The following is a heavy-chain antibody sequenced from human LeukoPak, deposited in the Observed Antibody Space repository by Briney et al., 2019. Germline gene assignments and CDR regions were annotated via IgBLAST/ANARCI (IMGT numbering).Heavy chain of an antibody. Sequence: PSETLSLTCTVSSGSISSSSYYWGWIRQPPGKGLEWIGSIYYSGSTYYNPSLKSRVTISVDTSKNQFSLKLSSVTAADTAVYYCAREEGLLLIDYWGQGTLVTVSS. CDR1: SGSISSSSYY. J-gene: IGHJ4*02. CDR3: AREEGLLLIDY. CDR2: IYYSGST. V-gene: IGHV4-39*02. D-gene: IGHD3-22*01.